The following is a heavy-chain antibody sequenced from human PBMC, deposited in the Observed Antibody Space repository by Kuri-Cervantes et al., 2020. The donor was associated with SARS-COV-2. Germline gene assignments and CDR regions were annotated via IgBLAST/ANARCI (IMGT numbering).Heavy chain of an antibody. CDR1: GFAVNSYY. Sequence: GGSLRLSCAASGFAVNSYYINWVRQAPGKGLEWVSVIFTDDKTYYADSVKDRVNMSRDNFRNTVFLQINSLRADDTAVYYCVRGNVAVAGDAFDVWGHGTEVTVSS. CDR2: IFTDDKT. D-gene: IGHD6-19*01. CDR3: VRGNVAVAGDAFDV. J-gene: IGHJ3*01. V-gene: IGHV3-66*01.